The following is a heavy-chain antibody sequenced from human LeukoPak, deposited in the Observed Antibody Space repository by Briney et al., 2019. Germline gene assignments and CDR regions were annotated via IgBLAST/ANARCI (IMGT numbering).Heavy chain of an antibody. CDR2: ISGSGGST. Sequence: GGSLRLSCAASGFTFDDYGMSWVRQAPGKGLEWVSAISGSGGSTYYADSVKGRFTISRDNSKNTLYLQMNSLRAEDTAVYYCANEVGSIVGANWGQGTLVTVSS. CDR1: GFTFDDYG. J-gene: IGHJ1*01. CDR3: ANEVGSIVGAN. V-gene: IGHV3-23*01. D-gene: IGHD1-26*01.